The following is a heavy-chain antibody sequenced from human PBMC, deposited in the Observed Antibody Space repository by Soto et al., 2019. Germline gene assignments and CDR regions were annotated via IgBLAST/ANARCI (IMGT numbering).Heavy chain of an antibody. CDR2: IYYSGST. CDR1: GGSISSYY. D-gene: IGHD2-15*01. Sequence: SETLSLTCTVSGGSISSYYWSWIRQPPGKGLEWIGYIYYSGSTNYNPSLKSRPTISVDTSKNQFSLKLSSVTAADTAVYYCARENCSGGSCYRGVHWFDPWGQGTLVTVSS. CDR3: ARENCSGGSCYRGVHWFDP. V-gene: IGHV4-59*01. J-gene: IGHJ5*02.